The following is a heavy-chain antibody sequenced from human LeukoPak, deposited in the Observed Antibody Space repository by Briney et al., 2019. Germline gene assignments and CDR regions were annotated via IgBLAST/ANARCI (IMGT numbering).Heavy chain of an antibody. J-gene: IGHJ5*02. Sequence: SETLSLTCTVSGGSISSYYWSWIRQPPGKGLEWIGYIYYSGGTNYNPSLKSRVTISVDTSKNQFSLKLSSVTAADTAVYYCARALSSSWYGDNWFDPWGQGTLVTVSS. V-gene: IGHV4-59*01. D-gene: IGHD6-13*01. CDR1: GGSISSYY. CDR2: IYYSGGT. CDR3: ARALSSSWYGDNWFDP.